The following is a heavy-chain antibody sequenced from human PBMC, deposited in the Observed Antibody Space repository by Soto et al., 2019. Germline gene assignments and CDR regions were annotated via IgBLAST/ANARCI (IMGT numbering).Heavy chain of an antibody. CDR3: AREGSTAAYGMDV. Sequence: LRLSCAASGFTFSAYDMHWVRPTTGKGLEWVSAIGAADDPYYLGSVKGRFTISRENAKNSLYLQMNSLRDEDTAVYYCAREGSTAAYGMDVWGQGTTVTVSS. J-gene: IGHJ6*02. CDR2: IGAADDP. V-gene: IGHV3-13*05. D-gene: IGHD2-2*01. CDR1: GFTFSAYD.